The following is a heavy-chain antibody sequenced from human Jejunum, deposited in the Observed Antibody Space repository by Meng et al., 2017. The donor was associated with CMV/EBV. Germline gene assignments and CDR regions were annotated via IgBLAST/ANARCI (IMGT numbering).Heavy chain of an antibody. D-gene: IGHD2-21*02. CDR2: ISNTGNTK. CDR1: FSDSY. Sequence: FSDSYMSWIRQSTGKGLEWISSISNTGNTKYYADSLKGRFTVSRDNAKNSLYLQMDNLRAEDTAVYYCARARHPGCGSDCYSGYHDYWGQGTLVTVSS. V-gene: IGHV3-11*01. J-gene: IGHJ4*02. CDR3: ARARHPGCGSDCYSGYHDY.